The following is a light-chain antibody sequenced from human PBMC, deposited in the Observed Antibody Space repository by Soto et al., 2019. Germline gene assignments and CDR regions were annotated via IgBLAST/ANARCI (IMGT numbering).Light chain of an antibody. Sequence: QSALTQPASVSGSPGQSITISCTGTSSDVGGYNYVSWYQQHPGKAPKLMIYDVSYRPSGVSNRFSGSKSGNTASLTISGLQAEDEAEYYCSSYTSSTTLAVFGGGTQLTVL. CDR2: DVS. CDR1: SSDVGGYNY. J-gene: IGLJ7*01. CDR3: SSYTSSTTLAV. V-gene: IGLV2-14*01.